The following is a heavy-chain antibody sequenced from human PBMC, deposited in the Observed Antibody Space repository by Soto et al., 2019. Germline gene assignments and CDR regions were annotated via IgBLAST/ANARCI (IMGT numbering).Heavy chain of an antibody. CDR1: GYSFTNYW. D-gene: IGHD1-20*01. CDR3: ARSRIIGMTWSFDY. J-gene: IGHJ4*02. Sequence: EVQLVPSGAEVKKPGESLKISCKGSGYSFTNYWIGWVRQMPGKGLAWMGIIYPGDSDTRYSPSFQGQVTISADKSINTADLQWSSLKASDTARYYWARSRIIGMTWSFDYWGQGTLVTVSS. V-gene: IGHV5-51*01. CDR2: IYPGDSDT.